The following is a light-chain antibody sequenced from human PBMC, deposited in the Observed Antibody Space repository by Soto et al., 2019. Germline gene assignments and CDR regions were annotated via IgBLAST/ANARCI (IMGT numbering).Light chain of an antibody. CDR3: QQYNSYPIT. CDR2: GAS. V-gene: IGKV3-20*01. J-gene: IGKJ5*01. CDR1: QSVTSGY. Sequence: EMVLTQSPGTLSLSQGERATLSCRASQSVTSGYLAWYQQQPNQAPRLLIYGASYRATGIPDRFSGSGSGTDFTLTISSLQPEDFATYYCQQYNSYPITFGQGTRLQIK.